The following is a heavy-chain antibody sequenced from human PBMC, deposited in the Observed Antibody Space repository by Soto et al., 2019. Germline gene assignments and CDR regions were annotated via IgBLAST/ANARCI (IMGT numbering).Heavy chain of an antibody. V-gene: IGHV4-4*02. CDR2: IYHSGST. CDR3: ANTQGYCSGGSCYDPWFDP. J-gene: IGHJ5*02. CDR1: GGSISSSNW. Sequence: SETLSLTCAVSGGSISSSNWWSWVRQPPGKGPEWIGEIYHSGSTNYNPSLKSRVTISVDKSKNQFSLKLSSVTAADTAVYYCANTQGYCSGGSCYDPWFDPWGQGTLVTVSS. D-gene: IGHD2-15*01.